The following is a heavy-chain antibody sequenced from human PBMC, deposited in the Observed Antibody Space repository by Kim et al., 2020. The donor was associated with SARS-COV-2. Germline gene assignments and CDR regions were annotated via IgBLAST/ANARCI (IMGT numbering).Heavy chain of an antibody. D-gene: IGHD2-15*01. V-gene: IGHV3-30*02. CDR3: AKEGYCSGGSCSYYYYGMDV. J-gene: IGHJ6*02. Sequence: RFTISRDNSKNTLYLQMNSLRAEDTAVYYCAKEGYCSGGSCSYYYYGMDVWGHGTTVTVSS.